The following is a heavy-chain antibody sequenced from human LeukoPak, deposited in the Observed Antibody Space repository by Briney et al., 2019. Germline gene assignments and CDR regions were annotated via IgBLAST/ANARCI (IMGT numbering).Heavy chain of an antibody. CDR3: ARAKAGSSGYNFAFDI. J-gene: IGHJ3*02. D-gene: IGHD3-22*01. V-gene: IGHV4-34*01. CDR2: INNSGNT. CDR1: GGSFSGYH. Sequence: SQTLSLTCGVYGGSFSGYHWTWIRQPPGKGLEWIGEINNSGNTNYNPSLKSRVIISLDTSKTQLSLKLTSVTAADTAVYYCARAKAGSSGYNFAFDIWGQGTMVTVSS.